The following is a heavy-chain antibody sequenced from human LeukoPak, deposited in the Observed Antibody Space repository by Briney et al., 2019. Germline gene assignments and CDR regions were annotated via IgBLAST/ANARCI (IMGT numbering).Heavy chain of an antibody. CDR1: GYTFTGYY. J-gene: IGHJ6*03. V-gene: IGHV1-2*02. Sequence: ASVKVSCKASGYTFTGYYMHWVRQAPGQGLEWMGWINPNSGGTNYAQKFQGRVTMTRDTSISTAYMELSRLRSDDTAVYYCARDAALRDFWSGYPYYYYYYYMDVWGKGTTVTVSS. CDR3: ARDAALRDFWSGYPYYYYYYYMDV. CDR2: INPNSGGT. D-gene: IGHD3-3*01.